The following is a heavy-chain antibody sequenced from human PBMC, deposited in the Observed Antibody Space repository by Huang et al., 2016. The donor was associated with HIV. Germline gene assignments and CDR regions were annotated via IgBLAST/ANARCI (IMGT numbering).Heavy chain of an antibody. CDR3: TREYTVAGAFDI. D-gene: IGHD5-12*01. Sequence: QGQLVESGGGVVRPGRSLRLSCAASGFSFSNYAIHWVRQAPGKRLEWVTFISNDGTTTYYANAVKGRFTISRDNFKNTLYLQMNRLRGDDTAVYYCTREYTVAGAFDIWGQGTMVTVSS. CDR1: GFSFSNYA. V-gene: IGHV3-30-3*01. CDR2: ISNDGTTT. J-gene: IGHJ3*02.